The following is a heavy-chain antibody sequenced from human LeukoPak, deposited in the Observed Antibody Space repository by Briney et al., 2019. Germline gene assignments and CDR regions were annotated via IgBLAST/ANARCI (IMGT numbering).Heavy chain of an antibody. CDR3: ARERRGSTSSEFDY. CDR2: IYHSGST. D-gene: IGHD2-2*01. J-gene: IGHJ4*02. V-gene: IGHV4-38-2*02. CDR1: GYSISSGYY. Sequence: SETLSLTCTVSGYSISSGYYWGWIRQPPGKGLEWIGSIYHSGSTYYNPSLKSRVTISVDTSKNQSSLKLSSVTAADTAVYYCARERRGSTSSEFDYWGQGTLVTVSS.